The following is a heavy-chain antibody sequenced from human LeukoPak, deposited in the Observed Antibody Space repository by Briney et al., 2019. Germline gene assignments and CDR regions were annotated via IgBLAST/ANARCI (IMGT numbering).Heavy chain of an antibody. CDR3: ARVTYSSSGECHDY. CDR2: INPDSGGT. Sequence: GASVNMSCKSSGYTFTVYYMHMVRQAPGQGLGWMECINPDSGGTNNAQKCQGKAPMTRDTSISTDYMELRRLTPDDTDVYYCARVTYSSSGECHDYWGQGTPVTVSS. V-gene: IGHV1-2*02. J-gene: IGHJ4*02. D-gene: IGHD6-13*01. CDR1: GYTFTVYY.